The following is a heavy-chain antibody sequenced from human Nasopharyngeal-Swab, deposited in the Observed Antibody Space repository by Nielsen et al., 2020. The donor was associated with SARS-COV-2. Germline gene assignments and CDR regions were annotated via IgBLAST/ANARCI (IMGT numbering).Heavy chain of an antibody. J-gene: IGHJ4*02. D-gene: IGHD3-10*01. V-gene: IGHV1-69*01. CDR2: NIPIFGTA. CDR3: ASSAIWFGEFPFDY. Sequence: WVRQAPGQGLEWMGGNIPIFGTANYAQKFQGRVTITADESTSTAYMELSSLRSEDTAVYYCASSAIWFGEFPFDYWGQGTLVTVSS.